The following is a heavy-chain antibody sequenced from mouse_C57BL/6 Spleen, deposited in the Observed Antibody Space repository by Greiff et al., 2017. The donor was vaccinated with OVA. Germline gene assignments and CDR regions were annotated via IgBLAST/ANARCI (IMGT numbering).Heavy chain of an antibody. CDR2: ISYDGSN. D-gene: IGHD1-2*01. Sequence: EVKLVESGPGLVKPSQSLSLTCSVTGYSITSGYYWNWIRQFPGNKLEWMGYISYDGSNNYNPSLKNRISITRDTSKNQFFLKLNSVTTEDTATYYCARAGGITTAYYFDYWGQGTTLTVAS. V-gene: IGHV3-6*01. CDR3: ARAGGITTAYYFDY. J-gene: IGHJ2*01. CDR1: GYSITSGYY.